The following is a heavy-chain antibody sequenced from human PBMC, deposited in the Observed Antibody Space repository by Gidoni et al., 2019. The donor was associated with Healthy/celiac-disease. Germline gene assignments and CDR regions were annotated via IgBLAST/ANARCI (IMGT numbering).Heavy chain of an antibody. D-gene: IGHD6-19*01. CDR2: ISGSGGST. CDR1: GFTFSSYA. CDR3: AKDPRPGYSSGWYLYYYYYMDV. J-gene: IGHJ6*03. Sequence: EVQLLESGGGLVQPGGSLRLSCAASGFTFSSYAMSWFRQAPGKGLEWVSAISGSGGSTYYADSVKGRSTISRDNSKNTLYLQMNSLRAEDTAVYYCAKDPRPGYSSGWYLYYYYYMDVWGKGTTVTVSS. V-gene: IGHV3-23*01.